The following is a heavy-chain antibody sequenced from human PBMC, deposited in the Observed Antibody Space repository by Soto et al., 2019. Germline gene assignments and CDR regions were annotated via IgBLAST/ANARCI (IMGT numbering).Heavy chain of an antibody. CDR3: AREGECSGGSCYAVPVFDY. CDR1: GFTFSNYA. CDR2: ISGSGSST. Sequence: GGSLRLSCAASGFTFSNYAMTWVRQAPGKGLEWVSSISGSGSSTFYADSVKGRFTISRDKSTSTLYLQMNSLRAEDTAVYYCAREGECSGGSCYAVPVFDYWGQGTLVTVSS. V-gene: IGHV3-23*01. D-gene: IGHD2-15*01. J-gene: IGHJ4*02.